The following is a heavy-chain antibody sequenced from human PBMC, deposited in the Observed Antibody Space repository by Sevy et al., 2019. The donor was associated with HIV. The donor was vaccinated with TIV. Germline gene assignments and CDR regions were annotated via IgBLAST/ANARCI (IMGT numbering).Heavy chain of an antibody. CDR3: AREGCTKPHDY. J-gene: IGHJ4*02. CDR2: LSFGCGEI. Sequence: GGSLRLSCAASGFTISKYSMSWVHQPPGKGLEWVSTLSFGCGEINYADSVKGRFTISRDNSKSSVYLQMNNLRPEDTAVYYCAREGCTKPHDYWGQGTLVTVSS. CDR1: GFTISKYS. D-gene: IGHD2-8*01. V-gene: IGHV3-23*01.